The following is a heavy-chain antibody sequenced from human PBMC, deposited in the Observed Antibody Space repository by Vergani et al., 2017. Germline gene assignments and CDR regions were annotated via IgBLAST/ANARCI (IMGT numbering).Heavy chain of an antibody. V-gene: IGHV3-30*03. Sequence: QVQLVESGGGVVQPGRSLRLSCAASGFTFSSYGMHWVRQAPGKGLEWVAVISYDGSNKYYADSVKGRFTISRDNSKNTLYLQMNSLRAEETAVYYCARGGEGYDFWSARTPNYYYMDVWGKGTTVTVSS. J-gene: IGHJ6*03. CDR3: ARGGEGYDFWSARTPNYYYMDV. D-gene: IGHD3-3*01. CDR2: ISYDGSNK. CDR1: GFTFSSYG.